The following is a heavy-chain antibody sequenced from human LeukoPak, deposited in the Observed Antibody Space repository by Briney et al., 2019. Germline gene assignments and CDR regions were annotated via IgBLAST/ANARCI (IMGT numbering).Heavy chain of an antibody. V-gene: IGHV3-11*04. CDR3: ARTEYQLLYFDY. CDR2: ISSSGSTI. Sequence: GGSLRLSCAASGFTFTDYYMSWIRQAPGKGLECLSYISSSGSTIYYADSVKGRFTISRDNAKNSLYLQMNSLRAEDTAVYYCARTEYQLLYFDYWGQGTLVTVSS. CDR1: GFTFTDYY. D-gene: IGHD2-2*01. J-gene: IGHJ4*02.